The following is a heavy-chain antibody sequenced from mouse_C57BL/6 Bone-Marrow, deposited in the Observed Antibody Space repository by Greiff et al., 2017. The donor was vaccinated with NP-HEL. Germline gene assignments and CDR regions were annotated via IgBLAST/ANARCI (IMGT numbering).Heavy chain of an antibody. CDR1: GFTFSSYA. V-gene: IGHV5-4*01. Sequence: EVQGVESGGGLVKPGGSLKLSCAASGFTFSSYAMSWVRQTPEKRLEWVATISDGGSYTYYPDNVKGRFTISRANAKNNLYLQMSHLKSEDTAMYYCARVQLRLYFDYWGQGTTLTVSS. CDR2: ISDGGSYT. CDR3: ARVQLRLYFDY. J-gene: IGHJ2*01. D-gene: IGHD3-2*02.